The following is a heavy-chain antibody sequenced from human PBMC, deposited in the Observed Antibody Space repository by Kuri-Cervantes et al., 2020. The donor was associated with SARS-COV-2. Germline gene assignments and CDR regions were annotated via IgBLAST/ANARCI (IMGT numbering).Heavy chain of an antibody. CDR3: ARDHSPLWGSYRPTNWFDP. Sequence: SVKVSCKASGGTFSSNAISWVRQAPGQGLEWMGGIIPILGIANYAQKFQVRVTITADKSTSIAYMELSSLRSEDTAVYYCARDHSPLWGSYRPTNWFDPWGQGTLVTVSS. V-gene: IGHV1-69*10. CDR1: GGTFSSNA. D-gene: IGHD3-16*02. CDR2: IIPILGIA. J-gene: IGHJ5*02.